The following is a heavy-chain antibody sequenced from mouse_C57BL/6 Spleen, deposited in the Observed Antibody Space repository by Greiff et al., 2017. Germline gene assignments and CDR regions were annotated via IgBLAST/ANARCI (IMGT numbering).Heavy chain of an antibody. CDR2: IYPGDGDT. J-gene: IGHJ4*01. Sequence: VQVVESGAELVKPGASVKISCKASGYAFSSYWMNWVKQRPGKGLEWIGQIYPGDGDTNYNGKFKGKATLTADKSSSTAYMQLSSLTSEDSAVYFCARDGPTVGAMDYWGQGTSVTVSS. D-gene: IGHD1-1*01. CDR3: ARDGPTVGAMDY. CDR1: GYAFSSYW. V-gene: IGHV1-80*01.